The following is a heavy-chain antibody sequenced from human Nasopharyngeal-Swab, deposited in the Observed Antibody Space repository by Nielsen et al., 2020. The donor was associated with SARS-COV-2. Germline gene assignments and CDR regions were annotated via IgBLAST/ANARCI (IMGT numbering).Heavy chain of an antibody. J-gene: IGHJ6*03. Sequence: SETLSLTCTVSGGSISSSSYYWGWIRQPPGKGLEWIGSIYYSGSTYYNPSLKSRVTISVDTSKNHFSLKLSSVTAADTAVYYCARERGRGGIWNYYYYYMDVWGKGTTVTVSS. D-gene: IGHD3-10*01. CDR3: ARERGRGGIWNYYYYYMDV. V-gene: IGHV4-39*07. CDR2: IYYSGST. CDR1: GGSISSSSYY.